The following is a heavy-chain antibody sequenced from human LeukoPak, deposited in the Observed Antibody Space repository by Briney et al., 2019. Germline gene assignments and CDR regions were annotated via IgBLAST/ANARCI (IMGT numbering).Heavy chain of an antibody. CDR1: GGSFSGYY. Sequence: SETLSLTCAAYGGSFSGYYWSWIRQPPGKGLEWIGEINHSGSTNYNPSLKSRVTISVDTSKNQFSLKLSSVTAADTAVYYCAGVVPAAMRYFDYWGQGTLVTVSS. J-gene: IGHJ4*02. V-gene: IGHV4-34*01. CDR3: AGVVPAAMRYFDY. D-gene: IGHD2-2*01. CDR2: INHSGST.